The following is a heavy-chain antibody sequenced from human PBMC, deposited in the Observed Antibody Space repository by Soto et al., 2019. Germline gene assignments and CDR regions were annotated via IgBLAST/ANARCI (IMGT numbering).Heavy chain of an antibody. J-gene: IGHJ6*04. CDR2: INPSGGST. CDR3: ARGGYDTIFGVVRPTEK. CDR1: GYTFTSYY. V-gene: IGHV1-46*01. D-gene: IGHD3-3*01. Sequence: ASVKVSCKASGYTFTSYYMHWVRQAPGQGLEWMGIINPSGGSTSYAQKFQGRVTMTRDTSTSTVYMELSSLRSEDTAVYYCARGGYDTIFGVVRPTEKWGKGTTVIVSS.